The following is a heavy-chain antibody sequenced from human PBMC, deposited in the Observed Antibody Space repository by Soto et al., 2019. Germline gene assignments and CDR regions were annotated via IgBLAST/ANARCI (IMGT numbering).Heavy chain of an antibody. V-gene: IGHV4-4*02. CDR1: GGSMSSSNW. CDR2: AHHSGRT. J-gene: IGHJ4*02. Sequence: QVQLQESGPGLVKPSGTLSLTCTVSGGSMSSSNWWNWVRQSPGKGLEWIGEAHHSGRTNYNPSLTRRVPISVDKSKNHVSLTLCSVTAADTAVYYCARSEATGLAYWRQGPLVTVSS. D-gene: IGHD1-26*01. CDR3: ARSEATGLAY.